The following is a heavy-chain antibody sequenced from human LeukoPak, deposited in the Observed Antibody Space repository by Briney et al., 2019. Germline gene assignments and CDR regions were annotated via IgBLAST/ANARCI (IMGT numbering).Heavy chain of an antibody. J-gene: IGHJ5*02. Sequence: PSETLSLTCAVYGGSFSGYYWSWIRQPPGKGLEWIGEINHSGSTNYNPSLKSRVTIPVDTSKNQFSLKLSSVTPADTAVYYCSRGPYTYYYGSGSSNTYNWFDPWGQGTLVTVSS. V-gene: IGHV4-34*01. CDR3: SRGPYTYYYGSGSSNTYNWFDP. D-gene: IGHD3-10*01. CDR2: INHSGST. CDR1: GGSFSGYY.